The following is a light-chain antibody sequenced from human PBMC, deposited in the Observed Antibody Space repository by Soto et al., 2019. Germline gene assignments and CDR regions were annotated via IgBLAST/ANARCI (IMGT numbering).Light chain of an antibody. Sequence: IVLTQSPATLSVSPGERATLSCRASQSVSSNLAWYHQKPGQAPRLLIFGASTRATGIPIRFSGSGSGTEFTLTISSLQSEDFAVYYCQQYKDWPLITFGQGTRLEIK. CDR2: GAS. V-gene: IGKV3-15*01. CDR1: QSVSSN. CDR3: QQYKDWPLIT. J-gene: IGKJ5*01.